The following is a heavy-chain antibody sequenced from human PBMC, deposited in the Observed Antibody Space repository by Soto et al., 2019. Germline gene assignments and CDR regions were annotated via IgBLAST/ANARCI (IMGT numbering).Heavy chain of an antibody. D-gene: IGHD5-12*01. V-gene: IGHV4-59*01. CDR1: GGSISSYY. CDR3: AREGLRGYFDY. CDR2: IYYSGST. J-gene: IGHJ4*02. Sequence: QVQLQESGPGLVKPSETLSLTCTVSGGSISSYYWSWIRQPPGKGLEWIGYIYYSGSTNYNPSLKGXXTXSXXTSKNQFSLKLSSVTAADPAVYYCAREGLRGYFDYWGQGTLVTVSS.